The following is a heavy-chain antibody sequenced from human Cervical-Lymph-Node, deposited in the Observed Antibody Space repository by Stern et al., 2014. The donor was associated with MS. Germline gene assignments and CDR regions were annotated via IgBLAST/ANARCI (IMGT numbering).Heavy chain of an antibody. Sequence: VQLVESGGGLVQPGRSLRLSCATSGFTFDDYAMHWVRQTPGKGLEWVSGISSASSAMGYADSVKGRFTIARDNARNSLYLQMNSLRAEDMALYYCVKLTGTRWYKTGASRFDYWGQGTLVTVSS. CDR3: VKLTGTRWYKTGASRFDY. D-gene: IGHD6-13*01. CDR2: ISSASSAM. V-gene: IGHV3-9*03. J-gene: IGHJ4*02. CDR1: GFTFDDYA.